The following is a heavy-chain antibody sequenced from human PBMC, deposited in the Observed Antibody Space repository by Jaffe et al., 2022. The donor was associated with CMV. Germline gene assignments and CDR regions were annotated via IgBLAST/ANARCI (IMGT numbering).Heavy chain of an antibody. Sequence: QVQLVQSGAEVKKPGSSVKVSCKASGGTFSSYAISWVRQAPGQGLEWMGGIIPIFGTANYAQKFQGRVTITADESTSTAYMELSSLRSEDTAVYYCARAGSSGGEYYYYYGMDVWGQGTTVTVSS. V-gene: IGHV1-69*01. CDR1: GGTFSSYA. CDR2: IIPIFGTA. D-gene: IGHD6-19*01. CDR3: ARAGSSGGEYYYYYGMDV. J-gene: IGHJ6*02.